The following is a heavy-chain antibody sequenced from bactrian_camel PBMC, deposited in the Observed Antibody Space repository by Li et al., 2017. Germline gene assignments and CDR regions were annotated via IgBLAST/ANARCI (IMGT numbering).Heavy chain of an antibody. V-gene: IGHV3S1*01. CDR1: GYTHSRSC. J-gene: IGHJ6*01. CDR2: IVTGDGRT. Sequence: HVQLVESGGGLVQAGGSLTLSCVASGYTHSRSCMGWFRQGPGKEREGIATIVTGDGRTTYADSVMGRFTISQGATKDAVYLQMNSLKPDDTAVYYCVRQDMGYWGQGTQVTVS. CDR3: VRQDMGY.